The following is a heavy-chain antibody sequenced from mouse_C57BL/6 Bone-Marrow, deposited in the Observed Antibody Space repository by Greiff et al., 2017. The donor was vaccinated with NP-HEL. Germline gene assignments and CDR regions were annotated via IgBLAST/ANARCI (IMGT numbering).Heavy chain of an antibody. CDR2: IDPSDSYT. J-gene: IGHJ2*01. CDR3: ARSRYYYGSRGYFDY. Sequence: QVQLQQPGAELVMPGASVKLSCKASGYTFTSYWMHWVKQRPGQGLEWIGEIDPSDSYTNYNQKFKGKSTLTVDKSSSTAYMQLSSLTSEDSAVYYCARSRYYYGSRGYFDYWGQGTTLTVSS. D-gene: IGHD1-1*01. CDR1: GYTFTSYW. V-gene: IGHV1-69*01.